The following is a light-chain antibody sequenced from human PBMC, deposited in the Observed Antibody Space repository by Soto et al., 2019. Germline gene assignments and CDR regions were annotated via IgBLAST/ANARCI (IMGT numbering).Light chain of an antibody. CDR2: NAS. Sequence: DIVLTQSPATLSLSPGERATLSCRASQTVGNYLAWYQHKPGQVPRLLIYNASNRATGVPVRFSGSGSGTEFTLTISSLEPEDFAVYYCQQRGNWPFAWTFGQGAKVEI. J-gene: IGKJ1*01. CDR1: QTVGNY. CDR3: QQRGNWPFAWT. V-gene: IGKV3-11*01.